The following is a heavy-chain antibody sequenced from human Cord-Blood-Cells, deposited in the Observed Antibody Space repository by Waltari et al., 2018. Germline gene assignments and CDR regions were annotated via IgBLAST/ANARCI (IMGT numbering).Heavy chain of an antibody. J-gene: IGHJ5*02. CDR2: TYYRSKWDN. CDR1: GDSVSSYSAA. Sequence: QVQLQQYGPGLVKPSQTLSLTCAISGDSVSSYSAAWNWIRQSSSGGLEWLGRTYYRSKWDNDYAGSVTSRRAINPDPSNNQFSLQLNAVTPVDTAVYYCARERWELRDNWFDPWCQGTLVSVSS. V-gene: IGHV6-1*01. D-gene: IGHD1-26*01. CDR3: ARERWELRDNWFDP.